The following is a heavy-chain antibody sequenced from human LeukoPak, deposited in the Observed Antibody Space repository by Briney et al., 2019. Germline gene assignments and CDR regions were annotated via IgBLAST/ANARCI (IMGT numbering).Heavy chain of an antibody. V-gene: IGHV1-8*01. CDR1: GYSFTRYD. CDR3: ARPYCSSTSCLDFDP. Sequence: ASVKVSCKASGYSFTRYDIKWVRQAAGQGLGWVGWMNPNSGNTGHAQKFQGRITMTKNTSIRTAYIELSSLRSEDTAVYYCARPYCSSTSCLDFDPWGQGTLVTVSS. D-gene: IGHD2-2*01. J-gene: IGHJ5*02. CDR2: MNPNSGNT.